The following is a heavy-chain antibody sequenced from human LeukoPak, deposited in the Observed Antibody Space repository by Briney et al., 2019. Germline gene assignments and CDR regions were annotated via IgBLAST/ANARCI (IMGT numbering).Heavy chain of an antibody. J-gene: IGHJ6*02. CDR1: RYTFTGYY. CDR3: ARGGAMVGGVIIGMDV. Sequence: ASVKVSRMDSRYTFTGYYMHGVRPAPGQEGEWMGWIYPNSGGRNYAQKLQGRVTMTRDTSLSTAYMEINKLKSDDTAVNYCARGGAMVGGVIIGMDVWGQGTTVTVSS. D-gene: IGHD3-10*01. CDR2: IYPNSGGR. V-gene: IGHV1-2*02.